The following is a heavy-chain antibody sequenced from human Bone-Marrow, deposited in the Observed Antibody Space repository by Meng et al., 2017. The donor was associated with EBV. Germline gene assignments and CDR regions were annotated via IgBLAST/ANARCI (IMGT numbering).Heavy chain of an antibody. J-gene: IGHJ4*02. CDR2: INHSGST. D-gene: IGHD3-3*01. CDR3: ARTRGGGRRIFGVFDY. Sequence: VQLPQWGAGLVKPSETLSLTCAVYGGSFSGYYWSWIRQPPGKGLEWIGEINHSGSTNYNPSLKSRVTISVDTSKNQFSLKLSSVTAADTAVYYCARTRGGGRRIFGVFDYWGQGTLVTVSS. CDR1: GGSFSGYY. V-gene: IGHV4-34*01.